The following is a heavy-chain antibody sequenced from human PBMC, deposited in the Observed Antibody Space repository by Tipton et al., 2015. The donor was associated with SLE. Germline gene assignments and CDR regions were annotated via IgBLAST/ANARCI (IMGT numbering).Heavy chain of an antibody. V-gene: IGHV3-74*01. CDR2: INSDGSST. D-gene: IGHD7-27*01. J-gene: IGHJ2*01. Sequence: SLRLSCAASGFTFSSYWMHWVRQAPGKGLVWVSRINSDGSSTSYADSVKGRFTISRDNAKNTPYLQMNSLRAEDTAVYYCARADWGSPWYFDLWGRGTRVTVSS. CDR3: ARADWGSPWYFDL. CDR1: GFTFSSYW.